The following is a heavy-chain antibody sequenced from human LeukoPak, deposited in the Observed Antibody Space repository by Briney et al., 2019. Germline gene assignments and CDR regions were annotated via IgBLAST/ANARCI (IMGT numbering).Heavy chain of an antibody. V-gene: IGHV3-7*01. CDR3: ARDHYSDSSGYKDFDY. CDR1: GFTFSSYW. CDR2: IKQDGSEK. Sequence: PGGSLRLSCAASGFTFSSYWMSWVRQAPGKGPEWVANIKQDGSEKYYVDSVKGRFTISRDNAKNSLYLQMNSLRAVDTAVYYCARDHYSDSSGYKDFDYWGQGSLVTVSS. D-gene: IGHD3-22*01. J-gene: IGHJ4*02.